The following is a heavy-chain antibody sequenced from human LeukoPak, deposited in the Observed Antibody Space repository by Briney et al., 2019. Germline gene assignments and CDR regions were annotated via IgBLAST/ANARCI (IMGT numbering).Heavy chain of an antibody. D-gene: IGHD2-15*01. J-gene: IGHJ4*02. V-gene: IGHV4-34*01. CDR2: INHSGST. CDR1: GGSFSGYY. Sequence: SETLSLTCAVYGGSFSGYYWSWIRQPPGKGLEWIGEINHSGSTNYNPSLKSRVTISVDTSKNQFSLKLSSVTAADTAVYYCVLVVAATRSSYYFDYWGQGTLVTVSS. CDR3: VLVVAATRSSYYFDY.